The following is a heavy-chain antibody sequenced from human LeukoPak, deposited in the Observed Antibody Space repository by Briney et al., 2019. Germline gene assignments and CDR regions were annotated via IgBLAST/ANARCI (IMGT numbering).Heavy chain of an antibody. CDR3: ANKPAGFDP. CDR2: ISGGGDGT. D-gene: IGHD1-14*01. CDR1: GFTFRSYA. Sequence: GGSLRLSCVASGFTFRSYAMTWVRQAPGKGLEWVSVISGGGDGTYYADSVKGRFTISRDNSKNTLYLQMNSLRAEDTAVYYCANKPAGFDPWGQGTLVTVSS. V-gene: IGHV3-23*01. J-gene: IGHJ5*02.